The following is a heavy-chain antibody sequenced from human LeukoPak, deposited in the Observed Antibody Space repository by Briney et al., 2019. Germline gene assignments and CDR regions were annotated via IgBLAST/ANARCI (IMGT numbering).Heavy chain of an antibody. J-gene: IGHJ4*02. D-gene: IGHD3-22*01. Sequence: PGGSLRLSCAASGFTFSSYGMHWVRQAPGKGLEWVAVIWYDGSNKYYADSVKGRFTISRDNSKNTLYLQMNSLRAEDTAAYYCAKDRGDSSGYSYFDYWGQGTLVTVSS. CDR2: IWYDGSNK. V-gene: IGHV3-30*02. CDR1: GFTFSSYG. CDR3: AKDRGDSSGYSYFDY.